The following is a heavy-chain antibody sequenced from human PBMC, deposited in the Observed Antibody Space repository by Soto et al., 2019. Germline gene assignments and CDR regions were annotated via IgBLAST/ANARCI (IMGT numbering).Heavy chain of an antibody. Sequence: EVQLVESGGGLVQPGGSLRLSCAGSGFTFSSDWMHWVRQDPGKGLVWVSRLNSDGTRASYADAMKGRFTISRDNAKNTLFLQMNSLTAEDTALYYCARGPFGWYGFDYWGQGTVVTVSS. CDR3: ARGPFGWYGFDY. CDR1: GFTFSSDW. V-gene: IGHV3-74*01. D-gene: IGHD6-19*01. J-gene: IGHJ4*02. CDR2: LNSDGTRA.